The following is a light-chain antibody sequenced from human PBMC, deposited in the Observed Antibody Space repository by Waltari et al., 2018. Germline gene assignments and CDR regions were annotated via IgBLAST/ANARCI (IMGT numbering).Light chain of an antibody. CDR1: QSVSSSY. Sequence: CRASQSVSSSYLAWYQQKPGQAPRLLIYGASTRATGIPDRFGGSGSGTDFTLTISRLEPEDFAVYYCQQYGSSPRTFGQGTKVEIK. CDR2: GAS. CDR3: QQYGSSPRT. J-gene: IGKJ1*01. V-gene: IGKV3-20*01.